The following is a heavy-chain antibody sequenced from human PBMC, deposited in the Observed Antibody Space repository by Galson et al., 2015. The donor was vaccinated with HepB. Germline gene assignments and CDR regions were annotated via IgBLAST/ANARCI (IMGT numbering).Heavy chain of an antibody. J-gene: IGHJ4*02. CDR1: GYTFSRFS. CDR2: ISSYDINV. V-gene: IGHV1-18*01. Sequence: SVKVSCKASGYTFSRFSISWLRQAPGQGLEWMGWISSYDINVRYAQKFQGRLTMTTDTSTSTAHLDLRSLRSDDSAVYYCARGGLATIGGPTFDYWGQGTLVTVSP. D-gene: IGHD5-24*01. CDR3: ARGGLATIGGPTFDY.